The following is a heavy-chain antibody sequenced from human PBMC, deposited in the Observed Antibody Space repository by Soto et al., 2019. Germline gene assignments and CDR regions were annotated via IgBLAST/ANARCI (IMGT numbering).Heavy chain of an antibody. CDR2: IYYSESS. Sequence: QVQLQESGPGLVKPSETLSLTGTVSGVSFSTYYWSWIRQAPGKGLEWIGYIYYSESSNYNPSLKSRVTMSVATSKNQLPLKLSSVTAADTAVYYCARDQGGPFAYWGQGTLVTVSS. CDR1: GVSFSTYY. CDR3: ARDQGGPFAY. D-gene: IGHD2-15*01. V-gene: IGHV4-59*01. J-gene: IGHJ4*02.